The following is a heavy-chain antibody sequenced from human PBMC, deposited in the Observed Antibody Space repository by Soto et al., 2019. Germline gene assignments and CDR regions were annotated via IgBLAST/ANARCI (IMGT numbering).Heavy chain of an antibody. D-gene: IGHD2-15*01. J-gene: IGHJ4*02. V-gene: IGHV3-21*01. Sequence: PGGSLRLSCAASGFTFSSYSMNWVRQAPGKGLEWVSSISSSSSYIYYADSVKGRFTISRDNAKNSLYLQMNSLRAEDTAVYYCARGTTPPLGYCSGGSCYKPHYWGQGTLVTVSS. CDR3: ARGTTPPLGYCSGGSCYKPHY. CDR2: ISSSSSYI. CDR1: GFTFSSYS.